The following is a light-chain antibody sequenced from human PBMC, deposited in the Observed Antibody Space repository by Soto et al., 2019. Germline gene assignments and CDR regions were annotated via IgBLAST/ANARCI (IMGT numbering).Light chain of an antibody. CDR2: EVS. V-gene: IGLV2-14*01. Sequence: QSVLTQPASVSGSPGQSITISCTGTSSDVGGYNYVSWYQHHPGKAPKLMISEVSNRPSGVSNRFSGSKSGNTASLTISGLQTEDEADYYCSSYTSSNTQVIFGGGTKLTVL. J-gene: IGLJ2*01. CDR1: SSDVGGYNY. CDR3: SSYTSSNTQVI.